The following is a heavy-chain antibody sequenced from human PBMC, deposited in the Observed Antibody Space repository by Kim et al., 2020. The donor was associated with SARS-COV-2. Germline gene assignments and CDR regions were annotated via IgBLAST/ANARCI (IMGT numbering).Heavy chain of an antibody. D-gene: IGHD1-1*01. J-gene: IGHJ4*03. CDR1: GDDVSSNNAA. CDR2: TYYRSKWYN. Sequence: SQTLSLTCAISGDDVSSNNAAWNWIRQSPSRGLEWLGRTYYRSKWYNEYAESVKNRININPDTSKNQLSLQLDSVTPEDTAVYYCAASLNTSIYNCYFDSWGQGTLVNISS. CDR3: AASLNTSIYNCYFDS. V-gene: IGHV6-1*01.